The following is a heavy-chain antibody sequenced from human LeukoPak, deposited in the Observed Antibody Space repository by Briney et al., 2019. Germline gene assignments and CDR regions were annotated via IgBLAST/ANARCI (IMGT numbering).Heavy chain of an antibody. J-gene: IGHJ3*01. D-gene: IGHD3-10*01. CDR1: GYSINTGYY. CDR2: IYRSGSA. Sequence: SETLSLTCAVSGYSINTGYYWGWIRQPPGKGLESIGSIYRSGSAYYNPPLESRVTVSVDTSKNQFSLRLTSVTAADTAVYFCARHYLQPGAFDVWGQGTLVTVSS. V-gene: IGHV4-38-2*01. CDR3: ARHYLQPGAFDV.